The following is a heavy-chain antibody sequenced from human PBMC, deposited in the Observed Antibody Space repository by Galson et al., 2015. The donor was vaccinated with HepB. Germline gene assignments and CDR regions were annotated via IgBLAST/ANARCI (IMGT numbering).Heavy chain of an antibody. CDR3: GRGGLRAVAGTKGDY. CDR1: RFTFSDYA. V-gene: IGHV3-30*04. CDR2: IPYDGSNK. J-gene: IGHJ4*02. Sequence: SLRLSCAASRFTFSDYAMYWVRQPPGKGLEWVAVIPYDGSNKYYGDFVKGRFTISRDNSKSTLYLQMNSLRSEDTAIYYCGRGGLRAVAGTKGDYWGQGTLVTVSS. D-gene: IGHD6-19*01.